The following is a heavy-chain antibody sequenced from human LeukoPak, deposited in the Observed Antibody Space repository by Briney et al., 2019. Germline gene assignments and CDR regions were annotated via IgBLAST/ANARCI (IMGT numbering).Heavy chain of an antibody. V-gene: IGHV4-59*12. D-gene: IGHD6-6*01. Sequence: PSETLSLTCTVSGGSISSYYWSWIRQPPGKGLEWIGYIYYSGSTNYNPSLKGRVTISVDTSKNQFSLKLSSVTAADTAVYYCAREIAASPYFDYWGQGTLVTVSS. CDR3: AREIAASPYFDY. CDR2: IYYSGST. CDR1: GGSISSYY. J-gene: IGHJ4*02.